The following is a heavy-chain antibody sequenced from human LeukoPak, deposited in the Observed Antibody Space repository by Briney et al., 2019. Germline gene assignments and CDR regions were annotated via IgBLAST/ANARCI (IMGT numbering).Heavy chain of an antibody. CDR3: AREVAVAGTYYFDY. D-gene: IGHD6-19*01. J-gene: IGHJ4*02. Sequence: PGGSLRLSCAASGFTFSSYAMHWVREAPGKGLEGVAVISYDGSNKYYADSVKGRFTISRDNSKNTLYLQMNSLRAEDTAVYYCAREVAVAGTYYFDYWGQGTLVTVSS. CDR2: ISYDGSNK. CDR1: GFTFSSYA. V-gene: IGHV3-30*04.